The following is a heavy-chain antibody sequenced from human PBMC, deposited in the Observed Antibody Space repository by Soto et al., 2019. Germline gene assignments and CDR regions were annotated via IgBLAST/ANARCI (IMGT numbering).Heavy chain of an antibody. CDR3: ARGGGYYYYMDV. CDR1: GGSSISYY. Sequence: SETLSHTCTVSGGSSISYYWSWIRQPTGKGLEWMGYIYYSGSTNYNPSPKSRVTISVDTSKNQFSLQLSSVTAADAAVYYCARGGGYYYYMDVWGKGTTVTVSS. J-gene: IGHJ6*03. V-gene: IGHV4-59*12. CDR2: IYYSGST. D-gene: IGHD3-16*01.